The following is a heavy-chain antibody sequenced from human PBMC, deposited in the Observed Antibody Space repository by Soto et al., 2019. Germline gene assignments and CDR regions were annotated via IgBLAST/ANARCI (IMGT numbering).Heavy chain of an antibody. CDR2: IDPSDSYT. J-gene: IGHJ3*02. Sequence: GESLKISCKGSGYSFTSYWISWVRQMPGKGLEWMGRIDPSDSYTNYSPSFQGHVTISADKSISTAYLQWSSLKASDTAMYYCARLFYDSSDYHPNDAFHIWGQGTMVTVSS. CDR1: GYSFTSYW. V-gene: IGHV5-10-1*01. D-gene: IGHD3-22*01. CDR3: ARLFYDSSDYHPNDAFHI.